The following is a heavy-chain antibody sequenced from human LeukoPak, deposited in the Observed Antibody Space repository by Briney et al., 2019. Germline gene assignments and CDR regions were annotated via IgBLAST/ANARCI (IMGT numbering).Heavy chain of an antibody. V-gene: IGHV1-2*02. J-gene: IGHJ4*02. D-gene: IGHD6-19*01. CDR3: ARVGHTSGWDFDY. CDR2: INPNSGGT. Sequence: ASVKVSCKASGYTFTGHYIHWVRQARGQGLEWMGFINPNSGGTNYAQKFQGRVTMTRDTSITTAYMELRRVTSDDTAVYYCARVGHTSGWDFDYWGQGTLVTVSS. CDR1: GYTFTGHY.